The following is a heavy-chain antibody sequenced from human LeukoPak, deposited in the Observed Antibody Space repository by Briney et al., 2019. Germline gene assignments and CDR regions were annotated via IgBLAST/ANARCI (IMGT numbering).Heavy chain of an antibody. V-gene: IGHV3-48*02. CDR1: GFTFSSYT. D-gene: IGHD4-17*01. CDR2: ISTTSSAI. CDR3: ASSRRYDY. J-gene: IGHJ4*02. Sequence: PGGSLRLSCAASGFTFSSYTMNWVRQAPGKGLEWVASISTTSSAIYYADSVKGRFTISRDNAKNSLYLQMNSLRDEGTAVYYCASSRRYDYWGQGTLVTVSS.